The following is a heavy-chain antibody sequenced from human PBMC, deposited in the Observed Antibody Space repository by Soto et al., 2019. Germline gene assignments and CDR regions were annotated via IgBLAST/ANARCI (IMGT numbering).Heavy chain of an antibody. CDR1: GSSISGFY. V-gene: IGHV4-4*07. CDR3: ARGPPFDY. CDR2: IYSSGIT. Sequence: SETLSLTCTVSGSSISGFYWSWIRQPAGKGLEWIGRIYSSGITSYNPSLKSRVTMSVDTSKNQFSLKLSSVTAADTAVYYCARGPPFDYWGQGTLVTVSS. J-gene: IGHJ4*02.